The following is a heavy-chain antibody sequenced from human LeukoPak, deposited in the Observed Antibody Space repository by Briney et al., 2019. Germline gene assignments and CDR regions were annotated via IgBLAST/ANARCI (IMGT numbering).Heavy chain of an antibody. CDR3: ARADSAYYYAQDY. D-gene: IGHD3-22*01. J-gene: IGHJ4*02. CDR2: INGRSSII. V-gene: IGHV3-48*01. Sequence: PGGSLRLPCVVSAFTFSTYSMNWVRQAPGKGLEWVSYINGRSSIIYYANSVKGRFTISRDNAKNSLYLQLNSLRAEDTAVYYCARADSAYYYAQDYWGQGTLVTVS. CDR1: AFTFSTYS.